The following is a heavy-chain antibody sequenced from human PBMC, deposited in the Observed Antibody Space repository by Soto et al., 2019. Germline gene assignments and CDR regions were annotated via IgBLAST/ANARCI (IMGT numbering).Heavy chain of an antibody. V-gene: IGHV3-30*03. Sequence: GGSLRLSCAASGFTFSSYGMHWVRQAPGKGLEWVAVISYDGSNKYYADSVKGRFTISRDNSKNTLYLQMNSLRAEDTAVYYCARLSEGAARPSSYYYYGMDVWGQGTTVTVSS. CDR3: ARLSEGAARPSSYYYYGMDV. CDR1: GFTFSSYG. J-gene: IGHJ6*02. D-gene: IGHD6-13*01. CDR2: ISYDGSNK.